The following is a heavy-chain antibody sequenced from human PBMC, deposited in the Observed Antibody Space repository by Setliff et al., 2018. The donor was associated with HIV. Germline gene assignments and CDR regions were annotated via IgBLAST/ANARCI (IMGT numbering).Heavy chain of an antibody. CDR1: GGSISSYY. CDR2: IHSSGST. D-gene: IGHD6-19*01. CDR3: ARVPVAGTARGVFDI. V-gene: IGHV4-4*09. J-gene: IGHJ3*02. Sequence: SETLSLTCTISGGSISSYYWSWIRQPPGKGLEWIGNIHSSGSTNYNPSLKSRVTITVDTSKNQFSLKVTSVTAADTAVYYCARVPVAGTARGVFDIWGQGTMVTVSS.